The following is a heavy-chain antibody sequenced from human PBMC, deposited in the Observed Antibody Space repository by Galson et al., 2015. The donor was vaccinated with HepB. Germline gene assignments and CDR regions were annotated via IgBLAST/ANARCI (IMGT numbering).Heavy chain of an antibody. CDR1: GFTFTSSA. J-gene: IGHJ4*02. V-gene: IGHV1-58*01. CDR3: AAAPQYYYDSSGYYYPTSFDY. D-gene: IGHD3-22*01. Sequence: SCKASGFTFTSSAVQWVRQARGQRLEWIGWIVVGSGNTNYAQKFQERVTITRDMSTSTAYMELSSLRSEDTAVYYCAAAPQYYYDSSGYYYPTSFDYWGQGTLVTVSS. CDR2: IVVGSGNT.